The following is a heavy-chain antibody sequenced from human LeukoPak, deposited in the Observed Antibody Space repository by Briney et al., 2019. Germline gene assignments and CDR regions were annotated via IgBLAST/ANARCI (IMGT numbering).Heavy chain of an antibody. CDR1: GYTFTSYY. D-gene: IGHD1-26*01. CDR3: ASDGAEGAGMDV. CDR2: INPSGGST. J-gene: IGHJ6*02. Sequence: ASVKVSCKASGYTFTSYYMHWVRQAPGQGLEWMGIINPSGGSTSYAQKSQGRVTMTRDTSTSTVYMELSSLRSEDTAVYYCASDGAEGAGMDVWGQGTTVTVSS. V-gene: IGHV1-46*01.